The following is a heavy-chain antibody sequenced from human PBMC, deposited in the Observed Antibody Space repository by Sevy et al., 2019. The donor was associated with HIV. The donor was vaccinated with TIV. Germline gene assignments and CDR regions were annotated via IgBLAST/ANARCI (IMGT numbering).Heavy chain of an antibody. J-gene: IGHJ4*02. V-gene: IGHV6-1*01. Sequence: SQTLSLTCAISGDSVSSNSAAWNWIRQSPSRGLERLGRTYYRSKWYNDYAVSVKSRITINPDTSKNQFSLQLNSVTPEDTAVYYCARNPPDCTSTSCHFDFWGQGTLVTVSS. CDR1: GDSVSSNSAA. CDR2: TYYRSKWYN. CDR3: ARNPPDCTSTSCHFDF. D-gene: IGHD2-2*01.